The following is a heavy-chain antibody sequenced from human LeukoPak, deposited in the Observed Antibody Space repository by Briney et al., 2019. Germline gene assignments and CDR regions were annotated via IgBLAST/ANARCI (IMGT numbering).Heavy chain of an antibody. D-gene: IGHD6-6*01. CDR1: GFTFSSYA. CDR2: ISYDGSNK. Sequence: PGRSLRLSCAASGFTFSSYAMHWVRQAPGKGLEWVAVISYDGSNKYYADSVKGRFTISRDNSKNTLYLQMNSLRAEDTAVYYCARDFYSSSSTNWFDPWGQGTLVTVSS. CDR3: ARDFYSSSSTNWFDP. V-gene: IGHV3-30-3*01. J-gene: IGHJ5*02.